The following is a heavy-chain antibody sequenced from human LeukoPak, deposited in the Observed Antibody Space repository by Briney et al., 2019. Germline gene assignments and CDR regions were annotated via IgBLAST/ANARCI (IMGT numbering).Heavy chain of an antibody. CDR3: AKDRRYYDSSGTADY. D-gene: IGHD3-22*01. CDR1: GFTFSSYG. Sequence: GGSLRLSCAASGFTFSSYGMHWVRQAPGKGLEWVAVISYDGSNKYYADSVKGRFTISRDNSKNTLYLQMNSLRAEDTAVYYCAKDRRYYDSSGTADYWGQGTLVTVSS. J-gene: IGHJ4*02. CDR2: ISYDGSNK. V-gene: IGHV3-30*18.